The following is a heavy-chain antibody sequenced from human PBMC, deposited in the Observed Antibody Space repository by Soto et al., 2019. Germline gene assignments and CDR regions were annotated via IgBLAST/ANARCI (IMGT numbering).Heavy chain of an antibody. Sequence: GGSLRLSCAASGFIFSSYSMNWVRQAPGKGLEWVSYISSSSSTIYYADSVKGRFTISRDNAKNSLYLQMNSLRDEDTAVYYCARDRGYSSGDPHWFDPWGQGTLVTVSS. CDR1: GFIFSSYS. V-gene: IGHV3-48*02. D-gene: IGHD6-19*01. J-gene: IGHJ5*02. CDR2: ISSSSSTI. CDR3: ARDRGYSSGDPHWFDP.